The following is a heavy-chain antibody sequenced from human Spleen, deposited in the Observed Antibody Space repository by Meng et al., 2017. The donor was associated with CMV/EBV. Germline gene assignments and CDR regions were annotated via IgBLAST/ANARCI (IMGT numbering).Heavy chain of an antibody. CDR3: ARSLVRGIYNYDF. D-gene: IGHD6-6*01. CDR1: GYTFTDYY. Sequence: ASVKVSCKASGYTFTDYYMHWVRQAPGQGLEWMGWINPNSGVTHYAQKFQGRVTMTRDKSISTAYMELSRLTSDDTAVFYCARSLVRGIYNYDFWGQGTLVTVSS. V-gene: IGHV1-2*02. CDR2: INPNSGVT. J-gene: IGHJ4*02.